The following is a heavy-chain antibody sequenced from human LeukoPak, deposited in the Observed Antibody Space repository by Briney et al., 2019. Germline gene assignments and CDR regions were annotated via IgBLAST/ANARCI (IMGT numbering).Heavy chain of an antibody. V-gene: IGHV3-7*01. J-gene: IGHJ4*02. CDR1: GFAFSNYW. CDR2: IKQDGSET. D-gene: IGHD2-2*01. CDR3: GSTNSFSY. Sequence: GESLRLSCAASGFAFSNYWVNWVRQAPGKGLEWVANIKQDGSETYYVDSVKGRFTISRDNAKNSLYLQMNSLRAEDTALYYCGSTNSFSYWGQGTLVTVSS.